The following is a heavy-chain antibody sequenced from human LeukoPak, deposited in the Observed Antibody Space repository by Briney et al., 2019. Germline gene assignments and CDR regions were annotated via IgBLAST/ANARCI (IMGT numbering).Heavy chain of an antibody. J-gene: IGHJ5*02. D-gene: IGHD6-19*01. CDR2: IYRGGTI. Sequence: SETLSLTCSVAGGSISVYYWSWIQQPPGKGLEWIGYIYRGGTINYNPSVKSRVTMSLDTSKNQISLMLNSVTAADTAIYYCARHWLEAAKTYSYWFDPWGQGTLVTVSS. V-gene: IGHV4-4*09. CDR1: GGSISVYY. CDR3: ARHWLEAAKTYSYWFDP.